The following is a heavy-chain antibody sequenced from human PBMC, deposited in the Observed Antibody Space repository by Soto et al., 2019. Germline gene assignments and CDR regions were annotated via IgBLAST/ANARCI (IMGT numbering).Heavy chain of an antibody. J-gene: IGHJ4*02. V-gene: IGHV1-18*01. CDR1: GYAFTTYG. D-gene: IGHD3-10*01. CDR2: ISAHNGNT. CDR3: ARGRYGEY. Sequence: QVHLVQSGAEVNKPGASVKVSCKGSGYAFTTYGITWVRQAPGQGLEWMGWISAHNGNTNYAQKLQGRVTVNRDTSTSTAYMELRSLRSDDTAVYYCARGRYGEYWGQGAQVTVSS.